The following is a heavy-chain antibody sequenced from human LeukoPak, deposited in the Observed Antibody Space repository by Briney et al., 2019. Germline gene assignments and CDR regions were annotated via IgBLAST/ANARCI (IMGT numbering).Heavy chain of an antibody. CDR1: GFTFSDHH. Sequence: GGSLRLSCEGSGFTFSDHHMDWVRQAPGMGLEWVAVIAYDGSRAFYADSVKGRFTISRDNSKNTMSVQMDDLRAEDTAVYYCTRYNNDHFDYWGQGTLVTVSS. V-gene: IGHV3-33*01. CDR2: IAYDGSRA. D-gene: IGHD1-14*01. CDR3: TRYNNDHFDY. J-gene: IGHJ4*02.